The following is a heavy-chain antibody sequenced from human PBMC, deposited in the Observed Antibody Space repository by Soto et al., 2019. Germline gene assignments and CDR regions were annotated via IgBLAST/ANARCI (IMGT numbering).Heavy chain of an antibody. V-gene: IGHV4-4*03. CDR3: TLEFRWCHWFDP. J-gene: IGHJ5*02. CDR1: GDSISSSNW. CDR2: IYHSGSI. D-gene: IGHD2-8*01. Sequence: PPETLSLTCAVSGDSISSSNWWSWVRQPPGKGLEWIGEIYHSGSINYNPSLKSRVTISVDKSKNQCCLQLNSVTTANTAVYYCTLEFRWCHWFDPWGQGIMDTVSS.